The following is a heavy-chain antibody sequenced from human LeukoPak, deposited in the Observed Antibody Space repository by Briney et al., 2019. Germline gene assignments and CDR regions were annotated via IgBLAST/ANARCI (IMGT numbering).Heavy chain of an antibody. CDR1: GFTFSSYS. D-gene: IGHD1-26*01. V-gene: IGHV3-48*04. J-gene: IGHJ4*02. CDR2: ISSSSTI. CDR3: ARDQQVGANYFDY. Sequence: GGSLRLSCAASGFTFSSYSMNWVRQAPGKGLEWVSYISSSSTIYYADSVKGRFTISRDNAKNSLYLQMNSLRAEDTAVYYCARDQQVGANYFDYWGQGTLVTVSS.